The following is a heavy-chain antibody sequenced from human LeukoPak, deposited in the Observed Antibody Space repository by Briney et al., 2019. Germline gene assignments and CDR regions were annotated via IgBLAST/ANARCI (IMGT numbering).Heavy chain of an antibody. CDR1: GYTFTSYD. J-gene: IGHJ5*02. CDR3: ARDLPCSSTSCRRDWGFDP. Sequence: GASVKVSCKASGYTFTSYDINWVRQATGQGLEWMGWMKPNSGNTGYAQKFQGRVTITRNTSISTAYMELSSLRSEDTAVYYCARDLPCSSTSCRRDWGFDPWGQGTLVTVSS. V-gene: IGHV1-8*03. CDR2: MKPNSGNT. D-gene: IGHD2-2*01.